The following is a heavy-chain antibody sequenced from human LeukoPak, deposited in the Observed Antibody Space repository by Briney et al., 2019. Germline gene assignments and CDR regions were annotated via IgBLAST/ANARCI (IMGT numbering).Heavy chain of an antibody. CDR1: GFXFSSYD. CDR2: ITSLGYNT. J-gene: IGHJ4*02. Sequence: GGSLRLSCSASGFXFSSYDIHWVRQAPGKGLEYVSGITSLGYNTDYAVSVKGRFTVSRDNSKNTLYLQMISLSAEDTAVYYCVKVAGAGLLYYFDYWGQGTLVTVSS. D-gene: IGHD7-27*01. CDR3: VKVAGAGLLYYFDY. V-gene: IGHV3-64D*09.